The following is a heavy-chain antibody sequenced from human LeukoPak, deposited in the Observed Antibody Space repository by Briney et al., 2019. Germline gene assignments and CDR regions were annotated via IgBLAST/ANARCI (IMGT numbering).Heavy chain of an antibody. V-gene: IGHV4-61*02. CDR1: GGSISSGSYY. J-gene: IGHJ4*02. CDR3: AREWLQVYYFDY. D-gene: IGHD5-18*01. Sequence: SETLSLTCTVSGGSISSGSYYWSWIRQPAGKGLEWIGRIYTSGSTNYNPSLKSRVTISVDTSKNQFSLRLSSVTAADTAVYYCAREWLQVYYFDYWGQGTLVTVSS. CDR2: IYTSGST.